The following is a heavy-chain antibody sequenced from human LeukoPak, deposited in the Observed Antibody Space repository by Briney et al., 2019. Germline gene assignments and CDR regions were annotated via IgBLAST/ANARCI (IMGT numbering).Heavy chain of an antibody. D-gene: IGHD4-17*01. CDR3: ARGFYGDYLFDAFDM. Sequence: SETLSLTCTVSGGSISSYSWSWIRQPPGKGLEWIGYIYYSGSTNYNPSLKSRVTISVDTSKNQFSLKLSSVTAADTAVYYCARGFYGDYLFDAFDMWGQGTMVTVSS. V-gene: IGHV4-59*01. J-gene: IGHJ3*02. CDR1: GGSISSYS. CDR2: IYYSGST.